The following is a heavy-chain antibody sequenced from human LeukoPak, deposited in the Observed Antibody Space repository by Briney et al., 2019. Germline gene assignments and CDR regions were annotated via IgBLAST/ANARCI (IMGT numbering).Heavy chain of an antibody. V-gene: IGHV4-59*01. D-gene: IGHD4-17*01. J-gene: IGHJ4*02. CDR1: GGSISSYY. CDR2: SYYSGRT. CDR3: TRVKSVDYEFDY. Sequence: SETLSLTCTVSGGSISSYYWSWIRQPPGEGLEWIGYSYYSGRTTYNPSLTSRVTISVDTSKNQFSLRLSSVTAADTAMYNCTRVKSVDYEFDYWGQGTLVTVSS.